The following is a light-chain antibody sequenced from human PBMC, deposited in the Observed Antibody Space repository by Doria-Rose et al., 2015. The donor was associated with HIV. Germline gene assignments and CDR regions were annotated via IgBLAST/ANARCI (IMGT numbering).Light chain of an antibody. CDR2: DGS. CDR1: QSFSSTY. V-gene: IGKV3-20*01. Sequence: IVMTQSSGTLSLSPGERATLSCRASQSFSSTYLAWYQQKPGQAPSLLIYDGSTRATGIPDRFSASGSGTDFTLTINRLETEDFALYYCHQYGTSWTFGQGTKVEI. J-gene: IGKJ1*01. CDR3: HQYGTSWT.